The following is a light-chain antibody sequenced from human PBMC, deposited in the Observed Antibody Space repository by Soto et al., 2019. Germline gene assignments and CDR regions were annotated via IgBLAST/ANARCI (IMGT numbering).Light chain of an antibody. CDR1: QSISRY. J-gene: IGKJ1*01. Sequence: DVQMTQSPSSLSASVGDSVTITCRASQSISRYLAWYQHKPGTAPKLLIYKASSLQPGVPSRFSGSGSETEFTLTISGLQPDDFATYYCQQYNTYSTWTFGQGTKVEIK. CDR2: KAS. V-gene: IGKV1-5*03. CDR3: QQYNTYSTWT.